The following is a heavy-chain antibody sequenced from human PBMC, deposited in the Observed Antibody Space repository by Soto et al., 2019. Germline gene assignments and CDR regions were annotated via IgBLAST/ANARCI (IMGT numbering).Heavy chain of an antibody. CDR1: GDSISSYY. CDR3: ARVGCISCFNNWFDP. D-gene: IGHD2-8*01. J-gene: IGHJ5*02. V-gene: IGHV4-59*01. CDR2: IYYSGTT. Sequence: QVQLQESGPGLVNPSETLSLTCTVSGDSISSYYWSWIRQPPGKGLEWIGHIYYSGTTNYNPSLKSRVTMXXDXTXXQFSLKLSSVTAADTAVYYCARVGCISCFNNWFDPWGQGTLVIVSS.